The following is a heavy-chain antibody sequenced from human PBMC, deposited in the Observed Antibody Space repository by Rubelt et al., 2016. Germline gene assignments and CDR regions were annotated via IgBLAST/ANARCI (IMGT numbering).Heavy chain of an antibody. V-gene: IGHV4-59*12. CDR1: GGSISSYY. Sequence: QVQLQESGPGLVKPSETLSLTCTVSGGSISSYYWSWIRQPPGKGLEWIGSIYHSGSTYYNPSLKSRVTISVDTSKNQFSLKLSSVTAADTAVYYCARVETEFSYCGGDCYAWFDPWGQGTLVTVSS. J-gene: IGHJ5*02. CDR3: ARVETEFSYCGGDCYAWFDP. CDR2: IYHSGST. D-gene: IGHD2-21*02.